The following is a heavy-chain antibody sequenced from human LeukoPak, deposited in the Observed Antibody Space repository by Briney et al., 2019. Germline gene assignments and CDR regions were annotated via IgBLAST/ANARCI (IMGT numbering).Heavy chain of an antibody. Sequence: SETLSLTCAVYGGSFSGYYWSWIRQPPGKGLEWIGEINHSGSTNYNPSLKSRVTISVDTSKNQFSLKLSSVTAADTAVYYCARGGMVRGVNGPNDYWGQGTLVTVSS. J-gene: IGHJ4*02. D-gene: IGHD3-10*01. CDR1: GGSFSGYY. CDR2: INHSGST. V-gene: IGHV4-34*01. CDR3: ARGGMVRGVNGPNDY.